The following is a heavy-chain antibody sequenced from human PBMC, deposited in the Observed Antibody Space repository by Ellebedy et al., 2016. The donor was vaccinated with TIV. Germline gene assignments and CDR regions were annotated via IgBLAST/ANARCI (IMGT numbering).Heavy chain of an antibody. D-gene: IGHD4-17*01. CDR1: GFTFNSYA. CDR2: ISGSGGNT. CDR3: VKEGGNGDHPTTFDC. Sequence: PGGSLRLSCAASGFTFNSYAMSWVRQAPGKGLEWVSAISGSGGNTYYADSVKGRFTTSRDNSKNTLYRQMNSLRAEDTALYYCVKEGGNGDHPTTFDCWGHGTLVTVSS. V-gene: IGHV3-23*01. J-gene: IGHJ4*01.